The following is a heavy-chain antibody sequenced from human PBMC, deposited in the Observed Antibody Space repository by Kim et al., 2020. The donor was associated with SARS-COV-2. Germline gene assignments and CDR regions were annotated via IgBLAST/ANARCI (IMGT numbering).Heavy chain of an antibody. CDR1: GYRFTSYW. Sequence: GESLKISCKGSGYRFTSYWIGWVRQMPGKGLEWMGIIYPGDSDTRYSPSFQGQVTISADKSISTAYLRWSSLKASDTTMYYCARPSSSGSSGDYFDYWGQGTLVTVSS. V-gene: IGHV5-51*01. CDR3: ARPSSSGSSGDYFDY. D-gene: IGHD6-6*01. J-gene: IGHJ4*02. CDR2: IYPGDSDT.